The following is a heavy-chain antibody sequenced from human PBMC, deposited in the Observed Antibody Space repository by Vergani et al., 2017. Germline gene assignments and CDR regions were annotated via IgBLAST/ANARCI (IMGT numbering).Heavy chain of an antibody. CDR1: GFTFSSYG. V-gene: IGHV3-30*03. CDR3: ARERVGRVWYWAKYYYYYMDV. D-gene: IGHD6-19*01. CDR2: ISYDGSNK. Sequence: QVQLVESGGGVVQPGRSLRLSCAASGFTFSSYGMHWVRQAPGKGLEWVAVISYDGSNKYYADSVKGRFTISRDNSKNTLYLQMNSLRAEDTAVYYCARERVGRVWYWAKYYYYYMDVWGKGTTVTVSS. J-gene: IGHJ6*03.